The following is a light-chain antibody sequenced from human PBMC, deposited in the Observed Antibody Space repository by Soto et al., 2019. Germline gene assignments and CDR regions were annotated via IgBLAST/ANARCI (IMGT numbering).Light chain of an antibody. CDR2: DAS. CDR3: QQYDTLPSIT. Sequence: DIQMTQSPSSLSASVGDRVTITCQASQDISNYLHWYQQKTGKAPKLLIYDASNLETGVPSRFSGSGSGTDFTFTISSLQPEDIGTYYCQQYDTLPSITFGQGTRLEIK. J-gene: IGKJ5*01. CDR1: QDISNY. V-gene: IGKV1-33*01.